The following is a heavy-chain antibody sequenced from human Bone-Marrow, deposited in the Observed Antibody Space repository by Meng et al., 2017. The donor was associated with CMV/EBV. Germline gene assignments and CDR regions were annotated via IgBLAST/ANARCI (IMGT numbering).Heavy chain of an antibody. V-gene: IGHV3-21*04. CDR1: GFSFNNYT. CDR3: ARGATVTDYYYYGMDV. CDR2: ISSSSRYI. J-gene: IGHJ6*02. D-gene: IGHD4-17*01. Sequence: GESLKISCASSGFSFNNYTMNWVRQGPGKGLEWVSSISSSSRYIYYANSAKGRFTISRDNAKNSVYLQMNSLRAEDTAVYYCARGATVTDYYYYGMDVWGQGTTVTVSS.